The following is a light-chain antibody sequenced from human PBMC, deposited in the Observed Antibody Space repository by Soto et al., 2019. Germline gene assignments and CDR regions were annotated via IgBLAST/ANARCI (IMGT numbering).Light chain of an antibody. V-gene: IGKV3D-15*01. CDR1: QSVSSN. J-gene: IGKJ4*01. CDR3: QRYNNWPLT. Sequence: EIGLTKSPATLSLSQWEIATLPCRASQSVSSNLAWYQQKPGQAPRLLIYVASSRASGIPDRFSGSRSGTEFTLTINSLQSEDFAVDYCQRYNNWPLTFGGGTKVDIK. CDR2: VAS.